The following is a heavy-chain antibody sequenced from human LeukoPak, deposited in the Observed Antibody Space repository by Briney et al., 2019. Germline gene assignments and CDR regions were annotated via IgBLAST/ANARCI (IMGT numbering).Heavy chain of an antibody. Sequence: PSETLSFTCTVSGGSISSYYWSWIRQPPGKGLEWIGYISNSGSPNYNPSLKSRVTISVDTSKNQFSLKLSSVTAADTAVYYCARGVYYGGNGYYYFDSWGQGTLATVSS. CDR2: ISNSGSP. CDR1: GGSISSYY. CDR3: ARGVYYGGNGYYYFDS. D-gene: IGHD3-22*01. J-gene: IGHJ4*02. V-gene: IGHV4-59*13.